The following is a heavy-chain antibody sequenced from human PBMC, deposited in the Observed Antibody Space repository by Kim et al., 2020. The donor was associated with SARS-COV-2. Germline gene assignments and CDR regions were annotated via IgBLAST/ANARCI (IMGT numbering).Heavy chain of an antibody. Sequence: GGSLRLSCAASGFTFDDYAMYWVRQAPGKGLEWVSGISWSSGSMGYADSVKGRFTISRDNAKDSLYLQMNSLRAEDTALYYCAKEVLGGGYGMDVWGQGTTVIVSS. CDR1: GFTFDDYA. CDR2: ISWSSGSM. J-gene: IGHJ6*02. CDR3: AKEVLGGGYGMDV. V-gene: IGHV3-9*01. D-gene: IGHD2-15*01.